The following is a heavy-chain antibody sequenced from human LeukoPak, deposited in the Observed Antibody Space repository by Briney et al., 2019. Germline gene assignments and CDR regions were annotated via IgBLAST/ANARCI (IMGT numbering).Heavy chain of an antibody. Sequence: GGSLRLYYAASGFTFSSYEMNWVRQAPGKGLEWVSYISSSGSTIYYADSVKGRFTISRDNAKNSLYLQMNSLRAEDTAVYYCAREPGFCTNGVCYTRAFDYWGQGTLVTVSS. CDR2: ISSSGSTI. J-gene: IGHJ4*02. V-gene: IGHV3-48*03. CDR3: AREPGFCTNGVCYTRAFDY. CDR1: GFTFSSYE. D-gene: IGHD2-8*01.